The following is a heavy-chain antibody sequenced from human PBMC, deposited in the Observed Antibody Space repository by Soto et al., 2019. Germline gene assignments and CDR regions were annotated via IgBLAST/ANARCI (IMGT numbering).Heavy chain of an antibody. J-gene: IGHJ5*02. V-gene: IGHV1-18*04. CDR2: ISAYNGNT. CDR1: GYTFTSYG. CDR3: ARAPITMTEGPWFDP. Sequence: ASVKVSCKASGYTFTSYGISWVRQAPGQGLEWMGWISAYNGNTNYAQKLQGRVTMTTDTSTSTAYMELRSLRSDDTAVYYCARAPITMTEGPWFDPWGQGTLVTVSS. D-gene: IGHD3-22*01.